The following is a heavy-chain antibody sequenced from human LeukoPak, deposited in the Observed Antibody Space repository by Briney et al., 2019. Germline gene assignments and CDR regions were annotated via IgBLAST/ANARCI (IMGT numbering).Heavy chain of an antibody. V-gene: IGHV3-30*02. CDR1: GFTFGSYG. J-gene: IGHJ5*02. D-gene: IGHD6-13*01. CDR2: IRYDGSNK. Sequence: SGGSLRLSCAASGFTFGSYGMHWVRQAPGKGLEWVAFIRYDGSNKYYADSVKGRFTISRDNSRNTLYLQMNSLRAEDTAVSYCAREAGTFNWFDPWGQGTLVTVSS. CDR3: AREAGTFNWFDP.